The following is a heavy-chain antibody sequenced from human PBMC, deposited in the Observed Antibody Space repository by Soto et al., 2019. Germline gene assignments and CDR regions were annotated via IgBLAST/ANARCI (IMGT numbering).Heavy chain of an antibody. D-gene: IGHD3-22*01. CDR1: GYTFTGYY. J-gene: IGHJ4*02. CDR2: INPNNGDT. V-gene: IGHV1-2*02. CDR3: ARLKRYYDSRGSSDY. Sequence: GSVKVSCKASGYTFTGYYIYWLRQAPGQGLEWMGWINPNNGDTNYAQKFQGRVTMTRDSSISTAYLELSRLRSDDTAIYYCARLKRYYDSRGSSDYWGQGTLVTVSS.